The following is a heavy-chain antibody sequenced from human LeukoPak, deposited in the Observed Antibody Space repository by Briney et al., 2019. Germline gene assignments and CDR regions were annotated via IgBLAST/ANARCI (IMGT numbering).Heavy chain of an antibody. CDR1: GGSISSGGYY. J-gene: IGHJ4*02. D-gene: IGHD6-19*01. Sequence: PSQTLSPTCTVSGGSISSGGYYWSWIRQHPGKGLEWIGYIYYSGSTYYNPSLKSRVTISVDTSKNQFSLKLSSVTAADTAVYYCARHSSGWYGIDYWGQGTLVTVSS. V-gene: IGHV4-31*03. CDR2: IYYSGST. CDR3: ARHSSGWYGIDY.